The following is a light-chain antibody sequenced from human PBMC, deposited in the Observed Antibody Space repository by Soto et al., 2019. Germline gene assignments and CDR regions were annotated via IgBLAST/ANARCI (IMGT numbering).Light chain of an antibody. Sequence: EIVLTQSPGTLSLSPGERATLSCRASQSITSSYLAWYQEKPRQAPRLLIYHTSTRATGIPDRFSGSGSGTYFTLIINRLEPEDFAVYYFQQYDTFPYTFGQGTKLEI. CDR2: HTS. V-gene: IGKV3-20*01. CDR1: QSITSSY. CDR3: QQYDTFPYT. J-gene: IGKJ2*01.